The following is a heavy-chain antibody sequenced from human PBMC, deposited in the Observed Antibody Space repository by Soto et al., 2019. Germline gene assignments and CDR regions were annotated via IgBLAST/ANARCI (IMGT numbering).Heavy chain of an antibody. J-gene: IGHJ5*01. V-gene: IGHV1-69*01. CDR2: IIPIFGTS. Sequence: QVQLVQSGAEVKKPGSSVKVSCKASGGTFSSYAISWVRQDPGQGLEWMGGIIPIFGTSNYAQKFQGRVTITADESTSTAYMELSSLRSEDKAVDYYARSETPWGNWFDPCGQGPLVTVSS. D-gene: IGHD3-16*01. CDR1: GGTFSSYA. CDR3: ARSETPWGNWFDP.